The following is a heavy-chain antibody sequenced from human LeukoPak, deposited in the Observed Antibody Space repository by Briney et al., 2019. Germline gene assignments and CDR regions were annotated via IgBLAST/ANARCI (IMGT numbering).Heavy chain of an antibody. CDR3: ARLHSSGWYSALDY. Sequence: GGSLRLSCAASGFTFSSYSMNWVRQAPGKGLEWVSSISSSSYIYYADSVKGRFTISRDNAKNSLYLQMNSLRAEDTAVYYCARLHSSGWYSALDYWGQGTLVTVSS. J-gene: IGHJ4*02. CDR1: GFTFSSYS. D-gene: IGHD6-19*01. V-gene: IGHV3-21*01. CDR2: ISSSSYI.